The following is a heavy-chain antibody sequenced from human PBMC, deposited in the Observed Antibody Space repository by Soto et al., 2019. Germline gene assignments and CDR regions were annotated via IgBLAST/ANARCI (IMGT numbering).Heavy chain of an antibody. CDR2: IFDSETA. V-gene: IGHV4-31*03. CDR3: ARENFGVVVHDAFDL. J-gene: IGHJ3*01. D-gene: IGHD3-3*01. CDR1: GGSVNNGGYY. Sequence: QVQLQESGPGLVKTSQTLSLTCTVSGGSVNNGGYYWNWIRQHPGKGLEWLGYIFDSETAYYNPSLQSRLTISMDTSKNQFSLKVTSVTPADTAVYYCARENFGVVVHDAFDLWGQGTMVTVSS.